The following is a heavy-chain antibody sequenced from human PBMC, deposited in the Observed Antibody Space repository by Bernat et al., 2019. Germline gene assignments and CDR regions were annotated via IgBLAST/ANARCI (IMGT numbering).Heavy chain of an antibody. V-gene: IGHV3-30-3*01. CDR1: GFTFSSYA. D-gene: IGHD4-17*01. CDR3: ARGPRYGDYYFDY. CDR2: ISYDGSNK. Sequence: QVQLVESGGGVVQPGRSLRLSCAASGFTFSSYAMHWVCQAPGKGLEWVAVISYDGSNKYYADSVKGRFTISRDNSKNTLYLQMNSLRAEDTAVYYCARGPRYGDYYFDYWGQGTLVTVSS. J-gene: IGHJ4*02.